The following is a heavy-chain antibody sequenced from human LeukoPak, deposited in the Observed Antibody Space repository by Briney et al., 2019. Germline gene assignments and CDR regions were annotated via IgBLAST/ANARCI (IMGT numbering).Heavy chain of an antibody. CDR2: ISAYNGNT. CDR3: ARDWWNSSSGGVGFFDY. J-gene: IGHJ4*02. CDR1: GYTFTSYG. D-gene: IGHD6-6*01. V-gene: IGHV1-18*01. Sequence: EASVKVSCKASGYTFTSYGISWVRQAPGQGLEWMGWISAYNGNTNYAQKLQGRVTMTTDTSTSTAYMELRSLRSDDTAVYYCARDWWNSSSGGVGFFDYWGQGTLVTVSS.